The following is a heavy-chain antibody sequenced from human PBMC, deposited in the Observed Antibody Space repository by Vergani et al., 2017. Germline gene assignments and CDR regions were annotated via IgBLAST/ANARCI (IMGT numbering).Heavy chain of an antibody. J-gene: IGHJ5*02. CDR3: ASSYCSSTSCYGNWFDP. D-gene: IGHD2-2*01. CDR2: INHSGST. Sequence: QVQLQQWGAGLLKPSETLSLTCAVYGGSFSGYYWSWIRQPPGKGLEWIGEINHSGSTNYNPSLKSRVTISVDTSKNQFSLKLSSVTAADTAVYYCASSYCSSTSCYGNWFDPWGQGTLVTVSS. V-gene: IGHV4-34*01. CDR1: GGSFSGYY.